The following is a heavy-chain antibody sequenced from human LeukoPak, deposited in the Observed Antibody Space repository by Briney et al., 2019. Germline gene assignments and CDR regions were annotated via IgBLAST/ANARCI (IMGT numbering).Heavy chain of an antibody. D-gene: IGHD1-26*01. Sequence: PGGSLRLSCAASVFTFSRYWMSCVRHAPGKGLELVANIKQDGSARFYGDSVKGRFTVSRDNAKNSLYIQMNSLRAEDTAVYYCARDREGSRDAFDIWGQGTMVTVSS. V-gene: IGHV3-7*01. CDR1: VFTFSRYW. J-gene: IGHJ3*02. CDR3: ARDREGSRDAFDI. CDR2: IKQDGSAR.